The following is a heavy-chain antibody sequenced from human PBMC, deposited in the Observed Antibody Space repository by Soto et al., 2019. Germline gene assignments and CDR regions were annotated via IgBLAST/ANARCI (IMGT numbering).Heavy chain of an antibody. CDR2: ISHDGSNT. CDR3: AKEATIPLWLHYIDY. V-gene: IGHV3-30*18. J-gene: IGHJ4*02. Sequence: GGSLRLSCAASGFTFSNYGMHWVRQAPGKGLEWLAFISHDGSNTYYADSVKGRFTISRDNSKNTLYLQMNSLRAEDTAVFYCAKEATIPLWLHYIDYWGQGTMVTVSS. D-gene: IGHD5-12*01. CDR1: GFTFSNYG.